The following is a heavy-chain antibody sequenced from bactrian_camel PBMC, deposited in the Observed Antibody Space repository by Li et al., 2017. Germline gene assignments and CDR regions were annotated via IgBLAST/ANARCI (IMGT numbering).Heavy chain of an antibody. J-gene: IGHJ6*01. V-gene: IGHV3S40*01. CDR2: IATGSGNT. Sequence: DVQLVESGGGLVQPGGSLRLSCAASGYTYNRNCMAWFRQAPGKEREGVARIATGSGNTYYADSVKGRFTISQDNAKNTVYLQMNSLNPEDTAMYYCAADCEFRYDHFDFDVGFRGQGTQVTVS. CDR1: GYTYNRNC. D-gene: IGHD3*01. CDR3: AADCEFRYDHFDFDVGF.